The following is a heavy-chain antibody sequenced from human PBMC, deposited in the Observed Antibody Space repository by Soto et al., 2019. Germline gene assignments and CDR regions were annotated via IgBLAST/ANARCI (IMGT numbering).Heavy chain of an antibody. D-gene: IGHD2-2*01. V-gene: IGHV3-74*01. J-gene: IGHJ6*03. CDR3: ARSVDCSSTSCSTYYYYYYMDV. CDR1: AFTFRSYW. CDR2: INSDGSST. Sequence: GGTLTLSCSSSAFTFRSYWMHWGRQAPGKGLVWISHINSDGSSTSYADSVKGRFTISRDNAKNTLYLQMNSLSAEDTAVYYCARSVDCSSTSCSTYYYYYYMDVWGKGTTVTVSS.